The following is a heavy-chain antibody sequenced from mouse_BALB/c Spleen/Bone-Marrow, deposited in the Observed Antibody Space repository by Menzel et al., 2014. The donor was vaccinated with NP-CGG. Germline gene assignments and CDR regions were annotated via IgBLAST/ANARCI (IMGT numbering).Heavy chain of an antibody. CDR1: GFTFTDYY. D-gene: IGHD2-14*01. J-gene: IGHJ3*01. V-gene: IGHV7-3*02. CDR3: ARDRRYDLAWFAY. Sequence: DVMLVESGGGLVQPGGSLRLSCATSGFTFTDYYMSWVRQPPGKALGWLGFIRNKANGYTTEYSASVKGRFTISRDNSQSILYLQMNTLRAEDSATYYCARDRRYDLAWFAYWGRGTLVTVSA. CDR2: IRNKANGYTT.